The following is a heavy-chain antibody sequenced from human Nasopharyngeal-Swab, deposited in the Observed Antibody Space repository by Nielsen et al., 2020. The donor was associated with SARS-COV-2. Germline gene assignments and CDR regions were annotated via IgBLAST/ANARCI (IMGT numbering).Heavy chain of an antibody. CDR1: GFTVSSNY. V-gene: IGHV3-53*01. Sequence: GESPKISCAASGFTVSSNYMSWVRQAPGKGLEWVSVIYSGGSTYYADSVKGRFTISRDNSKNTLYLQMNSLRAEDTAVYYCARGDYFDYWGQGTLVTVSS. J-gene: IGHJ4*02. CDR2: IYSGGST. CDR3: ARGDYFDY.